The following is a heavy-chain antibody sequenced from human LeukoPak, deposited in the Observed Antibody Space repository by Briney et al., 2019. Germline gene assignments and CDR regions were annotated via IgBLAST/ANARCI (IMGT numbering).Heavy chain of an antibody. D-gene: IGHD3-10*01. CDR3: ARFSYYGSGSYLSPFDY. V-gene: IGHV4-61*01. Sequence: SETLSLTCTVSGGSISSGSYYWSWIRQPPGKGLEWIGYIYYSGSTNYNPSLKSRVTISVDTSKNQFSLKLSSVTAADTAVYYCARFSYYGSGSYLSPFDYWGQGTLVTVSS. CDR2: IYYSGST. CDR1: GGSISSGSYY. J-gene: IGHJ4*02.